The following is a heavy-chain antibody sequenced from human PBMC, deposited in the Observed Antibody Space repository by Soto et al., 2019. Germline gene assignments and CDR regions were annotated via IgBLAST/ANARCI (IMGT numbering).Heavy chain of an antibody. Sequence: EVQLVESGGGLVQPGGSLRLSCAASGFTFSDHYMDWVRQAPGKGLEWVARSRNRVNSHTTEYAAYVKGRFTISRDESKSSLCLQMNSLKTDDTAVYYCTRGLLGGAPSSTFHGMDVWGQGTTVTVSS. CDR1: GFTFSDHY. CDR3: TRGLLGGAPSSTFHGMDV. D-gene: IGHD2-15*01. V-gene: IGHV3-72*01. CDR2: SRNRVNSHTT. J-gene: IGHJ6*01.